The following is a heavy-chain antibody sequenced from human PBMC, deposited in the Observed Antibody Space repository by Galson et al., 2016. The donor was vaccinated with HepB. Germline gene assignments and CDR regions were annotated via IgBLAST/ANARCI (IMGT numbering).Heavy chain of an antibody. Sequence: SLRLSCAASGFTFSDHYMTWIRQAPGKGLEWVSYISSGGNTIFYTDSVKGRFTISRDNAKNSLFLQMHSLRAEDTAVYYCARHSTPPYYDFWSGYDLFHPWGQGTLVTVSS. CDR1: GFTFSDHY. CDR2: ISSGGNTI. V-gene: IGHV3-11*01. J-gene: IGHJ5*02. D-gene: IGHD3-3*01. CDR3: ARHSTPPYYDFWSGYDLFHP.